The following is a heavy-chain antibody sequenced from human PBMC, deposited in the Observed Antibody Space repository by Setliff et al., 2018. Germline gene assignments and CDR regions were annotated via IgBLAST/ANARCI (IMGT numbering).Heavy chain of an antibody. CDR3: ARGRGPAIVVTIPGDY. J-gene: IGHJ4*02. V-gene: IGHV1-18*01. Sequence: ASVKVSCKASGYNFITLGINWVRQAPGQGLEWVGWISPYSGKTDYAQKFQDRVVMTIDSATTTAYMELKTLTSDATAVYYCARGRGPAIVVTIPGDYWGQGTQVTVSS. CDR1: GYNFITLG. CDR2: ISPYSGKT. D-gene: IGHD2-15*01.